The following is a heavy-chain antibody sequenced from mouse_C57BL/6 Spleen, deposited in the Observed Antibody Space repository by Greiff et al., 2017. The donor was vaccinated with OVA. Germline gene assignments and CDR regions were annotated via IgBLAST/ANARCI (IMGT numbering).Heavy chain of an antibody. CDR3: ARRIYYGSSYEYFDV. J-gene: IGHJ1*03. CDR1: GYTFTSYW. Sequence: QVQLQQPGAELVMPGASVKLSCKASGYTFTSYWMHWVKQRPGQGLEWIGEIDPSDSYTNYNQKFKGKSTLTVDKSSSTAYMQLSSLTSEDSAVYYGARRIYYGSSYEYFDVWGTGTTVTVSS. V-gene: IGHV1-69*01. D-gene: IGHD1-1*01. CDR2: IDPSDSYT.